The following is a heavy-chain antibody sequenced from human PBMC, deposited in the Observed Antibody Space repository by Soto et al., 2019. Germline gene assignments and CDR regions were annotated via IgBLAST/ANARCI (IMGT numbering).Heavy chain of an antibody. J-gene: IGHJ3*02. CDR2: IYYTGNT. D-gene: IGHD3-3*01. Sequence: SETLSLTCTVSGGSVSSGNYYWGWIRQPPGKGLEWIGSIYYTGNTYYNPSLKSRVTILLGTSKNRISLNLRSVTAADTAVYYCARDREYSFGLTYDIWGQGTMVTVSS. CDR1: GGSVSSGNYY. CDR3: ARDREYSFGLTYDI. V-gene: IGHV4-39*07.